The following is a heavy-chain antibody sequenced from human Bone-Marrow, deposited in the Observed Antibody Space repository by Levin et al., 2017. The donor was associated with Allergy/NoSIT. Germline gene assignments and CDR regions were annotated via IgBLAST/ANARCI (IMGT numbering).Heavy chain of an antibody. V-gene: IGHV3-30-3*01. Sequence: GESLKISCAASGFTFSSYAMHWVRQAPGKGLEWVAVISYDGSNKYYADSVKGRFTISRDNSKNTLYLQMNSLRAEDTAVYYCARGREYDFWSGYALGYYYYGMDVWGQGTTVTVSS. CDR1: GFTFSSYA. CDR2: ISYDGSNK. J-gene: IGHJ6*02. D-gene: IGHD3-3*01. CDR3: ARGREYDFWSGYALGYYYYGMDV.